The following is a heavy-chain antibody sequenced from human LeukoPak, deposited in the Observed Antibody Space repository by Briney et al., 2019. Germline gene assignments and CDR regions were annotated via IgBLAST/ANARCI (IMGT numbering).Heavy chain of an antibody. CDR2: ISSSSNYI. CDR1: GFTFSSYS. J-gene: IGHJ6*02. V-gene: IGHV3-21*01. D-gene: IGHD2-15*01. Sequence: GGSLRLSCAASGFTFSSYSMNWVRQAPGKGLEWVSSISSSSNYIYYADSVKGRFTISRDNAKNSLYLQLNSLRAEDTAVYYCARDRCSGGSCYGYYYYGMDVWGQGTTVTVSS. CDR3: ARDRCSGGSCYGYYYYGMDV.